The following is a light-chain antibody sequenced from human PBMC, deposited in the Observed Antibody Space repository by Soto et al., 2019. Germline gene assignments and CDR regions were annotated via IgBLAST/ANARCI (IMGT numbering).Light chain of an antibody. V-gene: IGKV3-15*01. J-gene: IGKJ2*01. Sequence: EIVMTQSPATLSVSPGERATLSCRASQSVSSNLAWYQQKPGQAPRLLIYDTSTRATGIPARFRGSGSGTEFTLTISSLQSEDFAVYYCQHYNNWPPYTFGQGTKVDIK. CDR1: QSVSSN. CDR2: DTS. CDR3: QHYNNWPPYT.